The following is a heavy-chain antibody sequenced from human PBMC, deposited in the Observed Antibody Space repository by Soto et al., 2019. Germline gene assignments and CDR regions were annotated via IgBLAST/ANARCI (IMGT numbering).Heavy chain of an antibody. Sequence: SETLSITFTVCGGSVSSSSYDWGWIRQPPGKGLEWIGSIYYSGSTYYNPSLKSRVTISVDTSKNQFSLKLSSVTAADTAVYYCARVIWDYDILTGSRGHMDVWAKGPRSPSP. CDR3: ARVIWDYDILTGSRGHMDV. CDR2: IYYSGST. J-gene: IGHJ6*03. D-gene: IGHD3-9*01. V-gene: IGHV4-39*01. CDR1: GGSVSSSSYD.